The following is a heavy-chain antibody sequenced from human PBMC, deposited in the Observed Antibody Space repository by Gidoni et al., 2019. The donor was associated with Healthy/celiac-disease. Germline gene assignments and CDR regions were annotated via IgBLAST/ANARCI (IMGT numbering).Heavy chain of an antibody. D-gene: IGHD6-19*01. CDR1: GFTFSSYG. CDR2: IWYYGSNK. Sequence: QVQLVESGGGVVQPGRSLRLSCAASGFTFSSYGMHWVRQAPGKGLEWVAVIWYYGSNKYYADSVKGRFTISRDNSKNTLYLQMNSLRAEDTAVYYCARDNGDGSSGCIDYWGQGTLVTVSS. J-gene: IGHJ4*02. CDR3: ARDNGDGSSGCIDY. V-gene: IGHV3-33*01.